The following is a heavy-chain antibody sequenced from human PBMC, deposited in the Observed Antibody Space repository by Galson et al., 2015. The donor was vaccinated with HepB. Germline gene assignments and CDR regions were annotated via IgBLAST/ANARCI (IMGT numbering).Heavy chain of an antibody. J-gene: IGHJ4*02. CDR1: GFTFSSYG. CDR2: IWYDGSNK. Sequence: SLRLSCAASGFTFSSYGMHWVRQAPGKGLEWVAVIWYDGSNKYYADSVKGRFTISRDNSKNTLYLQMNSLRAEDTAVYYCAREMAGYCSSTSCYTVDYWGQGTLVTVSS. CDR3: AREMAGYCSSTSCYTVDY. V-gene: IGHV3-33*01. D-gene: IGHD2-2*02.